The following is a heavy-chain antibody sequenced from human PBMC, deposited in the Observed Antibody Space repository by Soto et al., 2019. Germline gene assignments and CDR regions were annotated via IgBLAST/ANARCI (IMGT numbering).Heavy chain of an antibody. CDR2: ISYDGSNK. Sequence: GGSLRLSCAASGFTFSSYAMHWVRQAPGKGLEWVAVISYDGSNKYYADSVKGRFTISRDNSKNTLYLQMNSLRAEDTAVYYCASPTAGTSRWGQGTLVTVSS. CDR3: ASPTAGTSR. D-gene: IGHD6-13*01. CDR1: GFTFSSYA. J-gene: IGHJ4*02. V-gene: IGHV3-30-3*01.